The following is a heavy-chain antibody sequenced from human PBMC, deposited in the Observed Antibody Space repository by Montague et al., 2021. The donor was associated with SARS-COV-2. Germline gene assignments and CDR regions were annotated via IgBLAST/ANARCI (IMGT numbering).Heavy chain of an antibody. CDR3: AKDYYFGAFDI. CDR1: GFTFGDYA. V-gene: IGHV3-9*01. D-gene: IGHD3-10*01. CDR2: ISWNSGSR. J-gene: IGHJ3*02. Sequence: SLRLSCVASGFTFGDYAMHWVRQTPGKGLEWVSGISWNSGSRGYADSVKGRFTIYRDNAKNSLYLQMNSLRTEDTAFYYCAKDYYFGAFDIWGQGTMVTVSS.